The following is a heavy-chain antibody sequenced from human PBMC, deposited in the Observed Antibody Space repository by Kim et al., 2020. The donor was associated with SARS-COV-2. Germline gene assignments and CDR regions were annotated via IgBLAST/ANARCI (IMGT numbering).Heavy chain of an antibody. V-gene: IGHV3-7*01. CDR2: INQDGSEK. Sequence: GGSLRLSCAASGFTFSSNWMSWVRQAPGKGLEWVANINQDGSEKYYVDSVKGRFTISRDNAKNSLYLQMDSLRDEDTAVYYCARGSRWGQGTLVTVSS. CDR1: GFTFSSNW. CDR3: ARGSR. J-gene: IGHJ4*02. D-gene: IGHD6-25*01.